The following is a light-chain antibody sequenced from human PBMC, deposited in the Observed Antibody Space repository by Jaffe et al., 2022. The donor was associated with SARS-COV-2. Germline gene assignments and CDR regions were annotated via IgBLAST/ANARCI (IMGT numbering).Light chain of an antibody. CDR1: SSNIGSNT. Sequence: QSVLTQPPSASGTPGQWVTISCSGGSSNIGSNTVNWYQQFPGTAPKLLIYSSNQRPSGVPDRFSGSKSGTSASLAISGLQSEDEADYYCAAWDDSLNGVVFGGGTKLTVL. CDR3: AAWDDSLNGVV. J-gene: IGLJ2*01. V-gene: IGLV1-44*01. CDR2: SSN.